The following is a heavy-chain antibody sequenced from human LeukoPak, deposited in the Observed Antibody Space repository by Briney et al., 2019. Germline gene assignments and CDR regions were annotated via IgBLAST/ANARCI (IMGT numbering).Heavy chain of an antibody. J-gene: IGHJ5*02. CDR3: ARDRSSGWYLTPGFDP. Sequence: GGSLRLSCAASGFTLTSYTMNWVRQAPGKGLEWVSSISSSSNYIYYADSVKGRFTISRDNAKNSLYLQINSLRAEDTAVYYCARDRSSGWYLTPGFDPWGQGTLVTVSS. V-gene: IGHV3-21*01. D-gene: IGHD6-19*01. CDR1: GFTLTSYT. CDR2: ISSSSNYI.